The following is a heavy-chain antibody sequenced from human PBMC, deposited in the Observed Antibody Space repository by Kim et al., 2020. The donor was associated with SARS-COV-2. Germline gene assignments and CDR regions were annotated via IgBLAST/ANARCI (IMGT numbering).Heavy chain of an antibody. CDR3: ARGGGSGRKDYYGMDV. J-gene: IGHJ6*02. CDR1: GGSISSGGYY. Sequence: SETLSLTCTVSGGSISSGGYYWSWIRQHPGKGLEWIGYIYYSGSTYYNPSLKSRVTISVDTSKNQFSLKLSSVTAADTAVYYCARGGGSGRKDYYGMDVWGQGTTVTVSS. V-gene: IGHV4-31*03. CDR2: IYYSGST. D-gene: IGHD3-10*01.